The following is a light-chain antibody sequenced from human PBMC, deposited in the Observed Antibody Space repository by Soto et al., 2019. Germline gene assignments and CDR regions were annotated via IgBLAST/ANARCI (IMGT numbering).Light chain of an antibody. Sequence: QSALTQPPFVSGSPGQSVTISCTGTSSDVGSYNRISWYQQPPGTAPKLIMFEVSNRPSGVPDRFSGSKSGSSASLTITRVEAVDEADYYCQVWDTSNDHVVFGGGTKLTVL. V-gene: IGLV2-18*01. J-gene: IGLJ2*01. CDR3: QVWDTSNDHVV. CDR2: EVS. CDR1: SSDVGSYNR.